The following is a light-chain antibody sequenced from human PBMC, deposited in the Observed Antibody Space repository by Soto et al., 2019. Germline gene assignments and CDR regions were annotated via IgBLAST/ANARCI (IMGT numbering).Light chain of an antibody. Sequence: QSALPQPAYVSGSPGQSITISCTGTSSDVGGYDYVSWYQQHPGKAPKLMIYDVSSRPSGVSNRFSASKSGNTASLTISGLQAEDEADYYCSSYTRSSTEVFGTGTKVTVL. CDR3: SSYTRSSTEV. CDR2: DVS. J-gene: IGLJ1*01. CDR1: SSDVGGYDY. V-gene: IGLV2-14*01.